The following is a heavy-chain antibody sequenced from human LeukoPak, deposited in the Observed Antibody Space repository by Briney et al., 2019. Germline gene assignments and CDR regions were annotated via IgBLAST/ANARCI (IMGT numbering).Heavy chain of an antibody. J-gene: IGHJ4*02. D-gene: IGHD3-22*01. CDR2: ISAYNGNT. CDR3: ASIFYDSSGYHNPFDY. Sequence: ASVKVSCKASGYTFTSYGISWVRQAPGQGLEWMGWISAYNGNTNYAQKFQGRVTITADESTSTAYMELSSLRSEDTAVYYCASIFYDSSGYHNPFDYWGQGTLVTVSS. V-gene: IGHV1-18*01. CDR1: GYTFTSYG.